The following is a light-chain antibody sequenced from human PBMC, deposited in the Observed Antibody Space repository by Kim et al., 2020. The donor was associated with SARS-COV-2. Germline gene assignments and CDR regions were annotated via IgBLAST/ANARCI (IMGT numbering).Light chain of an antibody. J-gene: IGKJ2*01. CDR2: AAS. CDR3: QQSDSMPYT. V-gene: IGKV1-39*01. CDR1: QSISSH. Sequence: SESVGDRITITSRASQSISSHLNWYQHKPGKAPKVLIYAASSLQSGVPSRFSGSGSGTDFTLTISSLQPEDFATYYCQQSDSMPYTFGQGTKLEI.